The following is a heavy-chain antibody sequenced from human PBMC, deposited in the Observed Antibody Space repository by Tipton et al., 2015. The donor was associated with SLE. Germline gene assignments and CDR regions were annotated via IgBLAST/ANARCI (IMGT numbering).Heavy chain of an antibody. CDR2: IYYTGSA. Sequence: TLSLTCTVSAGYISSSYWSWIRQPPGKGLEWIGYIYYTGSANYNPSLKSRVTISVDTSKNQFSLKLSSVTAADTAVYYCARAEGSWDAFDIWGQGTMVTVSS. V-gene: IGHV4-59*01. J-gene: IGHJ3*02. CDR3: ARAEGSWDAFDI. D-gene: IGHD2-15*01. CDR1: AGYISSSY.